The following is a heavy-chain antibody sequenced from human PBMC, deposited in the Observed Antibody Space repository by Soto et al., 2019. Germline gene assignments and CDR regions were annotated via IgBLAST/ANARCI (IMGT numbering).Heavy chain of an antibody. V-gene: IGHV3-23*01. CDR1: GFTFSSNS. CDR3: VLRAGDY. Sequence: SGGGVARPGGSLRLSCATSGFTFSSNSMNWVRQVPGKRLEWVSRIGAGDDTTYYTDSVEGRFTISRDDSKGTLYLQMNSLKVEDTAIYFCVLRAGDYWGQGTLVTVSS. CDR2: IGAGDDTT. J-gene: IGHJ4*02. D-gene: IGHD3-9*01.